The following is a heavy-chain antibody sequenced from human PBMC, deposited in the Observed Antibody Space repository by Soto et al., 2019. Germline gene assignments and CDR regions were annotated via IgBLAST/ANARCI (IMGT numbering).Heavy chain of an antibody. Sequence: GASVKVSCKASGYTFTSYDINWVRQATGQGLEWMGWMNPNSGNTGYAQKFQGRVTMTRNTSISTAYMELSSLRSEDTAVYYCARGPPVGYSSSPHYFDYWGQGTLVTVSS. D-gene: IGHD6-13*01. J-gene: IGHJ4*02. CDR2: MNPNSGNT. CDR1: GYTFTSYD. CDR3: ARGPPVGYSSSPHYFDY. V-gene: IGHV1-8*01.